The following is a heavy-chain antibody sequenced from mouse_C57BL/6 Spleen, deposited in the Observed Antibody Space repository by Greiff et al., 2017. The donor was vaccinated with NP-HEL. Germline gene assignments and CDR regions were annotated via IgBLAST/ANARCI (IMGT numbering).Heavy chain of an antibody. CDR1: GFTFSNYW. J-gene: IGHJ2*01. D-gene: IGHD1-1*01. Sequence: EVKLVESGGGLVQPGGSMKLSCVASGFTFSNYWMNWVRQSPERGLEWVAQIRLKSDNYATHYAESVKGRFTISRDDSKSSVYLQMYNLRAEDTGIYYCTRAVVAQFDYWGQGTTLTVSS. CDR3: TRAVVAQFDY. CDR2: IRLKSDNYAT. V-gene: IGHV6-3*01.